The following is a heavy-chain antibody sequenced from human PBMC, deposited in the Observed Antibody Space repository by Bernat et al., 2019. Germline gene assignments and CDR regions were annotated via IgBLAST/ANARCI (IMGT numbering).Heavy chain of an antibody. Sequence: QLQLQESGPGLVKPSETLSLTCTVSGGSISSSSYYWGWIRQPPGKGLGWIGRIYYSGSTYYNASLKSRVTISVETSKNQFSLKLRSVTAADTAVYYCAKDLERWLRTFNFFDPWGQGTLVTVSS. J-gene: IGHJ5*02. CDR2: IYYSGST. V-gene: IGHV4-39*02. CDR3: AKDLERWLRTFNFFDP. CDR1: GGSISSSSYY. D-gene: IGHD5-12*01.